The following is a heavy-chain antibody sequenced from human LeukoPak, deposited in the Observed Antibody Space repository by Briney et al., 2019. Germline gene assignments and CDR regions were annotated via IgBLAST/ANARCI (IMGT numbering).Heavy chain of an antibody. J-gene: IGHJ6*02. CDR1: GESLNYYY. Sequence: SETLSLTCAVYGESLNYYYWSWIRQSPEKGLEWIGEVFDGKTTNYNPSLKSRVTISAVTSSNQFSLNLKSVTAADTAVYYCARGRVVVVAASYYYGMDVWGQGTTVTVSS. CDR2: VFDGKTT. D-gene: IGHD2-15*01. V-gene: IGHV4-34*01. CDR3: ARGRVVVVAASYYYGMDV.